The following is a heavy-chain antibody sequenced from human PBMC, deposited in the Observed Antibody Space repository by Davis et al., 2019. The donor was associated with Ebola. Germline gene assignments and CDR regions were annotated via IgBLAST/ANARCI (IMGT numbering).Heavy chain of an antibody. V-gene: IGHV1-2*02. CDR3: ARRNYGDEKAYLDY. Sequence: ASVKVSCKASEYTFTDYYIHWVRQAPGQGLEWMGWINPKSGRTNYIQKFQGRVTMTRDTSISTAYMELTRLRSDDTAVYYCARRNYGDEKAYLDYWGQGTLVTVSS. CDR2: INPKSGRT. CDR1: EYTFTDYY. J-gene: IGHJ4*02. D-gene: IGHD4-17*01.